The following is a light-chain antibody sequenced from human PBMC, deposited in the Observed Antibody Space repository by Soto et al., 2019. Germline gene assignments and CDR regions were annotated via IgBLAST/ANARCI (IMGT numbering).Light chain of an antibody. CDR1: QSVPNSR. J-gene: IGKJ1*01. CDR2: GAS. Sequence: EIVLTHSPDTRSFSPGEIATLACRASQSVPNSRLAWYQQKPGQAPRLLISGASTRATGVPGRFSGSGSGTEFTLTISSLQSEDFAVYYCQQYNDWWTFGQGTKVDIK. V-gene: IGKV3-15*01. CDR3: QQYNDWWT.